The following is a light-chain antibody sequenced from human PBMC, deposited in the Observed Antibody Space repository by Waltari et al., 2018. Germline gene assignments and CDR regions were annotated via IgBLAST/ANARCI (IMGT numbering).Light chain of an antibody. CDR1: QSVLFSSNSKNY. Sequence: DIMMTQSPDSLAVSLGERATINCKSSQSVLFSSNSKNYLAWYQQKPGQPPKLLIYWASTRESGVPDRFSGSGSGTDFTLTISSLRAEDVAVYYCQQYYSTPFTFGPGTKVDIK. J-gene: IGKJ3*01. CDR2: WAS. V-gene: IGKV4-1*01. CDR3: QQYYSTPFT.